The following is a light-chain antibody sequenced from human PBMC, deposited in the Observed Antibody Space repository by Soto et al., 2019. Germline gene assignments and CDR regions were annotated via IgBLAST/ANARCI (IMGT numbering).Light chain of an antibody. CDR3: QQSYKGPFT. J-gene: IGKJ3*01. CDR1: QSISRY. V-gene: IGKV1-39*01. CDR2: SAS. Sequence: IQMNQTPPSLSASVGYRVTVTCRAGQSISRYLNWYQQRPGKAPKLLIYSASSLQTGVPSRFSGGGSGTYFTLTINSLQPEDVATYYCQQSYKGPFTFGPGTKVDIK.